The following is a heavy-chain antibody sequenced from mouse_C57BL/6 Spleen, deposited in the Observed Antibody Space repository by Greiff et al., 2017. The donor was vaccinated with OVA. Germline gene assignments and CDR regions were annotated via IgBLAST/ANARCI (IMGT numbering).Heavy chain of an antibody. CDR3: ARHEDYGYGYAMDY. CDR1: GFSLTSYG. V-gene: IGHV2-6-1*01. J-gene: IGHJ4*01. CDR2: IWSDGST. Sequence: QVQLKESGPGLVAPSQSLSITCTVSGFSLTSYGVHWVRQPPGKGLEWLVVIWSDGSTTYNSALKSRLSISKDNSKSQVCLKMNSLQTDDTAMYYCARHEDYGYGYAMDYWGQGTSVTVAS. D-gene: IGHD2-2*01.